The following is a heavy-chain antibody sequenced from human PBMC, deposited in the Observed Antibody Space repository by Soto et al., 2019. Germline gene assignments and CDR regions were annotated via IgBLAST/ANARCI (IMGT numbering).Heavy chain of an antibody. CDR1: GFIFDDYA. D-gene: IGHD3-16*01. V-gene: IGHV3-9*01. CDR3: AKYRMMIDSTYYYYYVDV. J-gene: IGHJ6*03. CDR2: LSWNSGSI. Sequence: EVQLVESGGGLVQPGRSLRLSCAVSGFIFDDYALHWVRQAPGKGLEWVSGLSWNSGSIAYADSVKGRFTISRDNAENSLYLQMNRLRAEDTALYFCAKYRMMIDSTYYYYYVDVWGKGPTVTV.